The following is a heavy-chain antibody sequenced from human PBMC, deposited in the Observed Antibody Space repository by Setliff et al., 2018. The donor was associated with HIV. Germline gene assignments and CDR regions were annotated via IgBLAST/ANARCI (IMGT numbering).Heavy chain of an antibody. J-gene: IGHJ4*02. D-gene: IGHD4-17*01. CDR1: GFTVSDNY. Sequence: PGGSLRLSCAASGFTVSDNYMSWVRQAPGKGLEWVSVTYRDGATYYTDSMKGRFTISRDTAKNTVYLHMNSLTSEDTAFYSCARGRRNYGDYYYWGQGTLVTVSS. V-gene: IGHV3-53*01. CDR3: ARGRRNYGDYYY. CDR2: TYRDGAT.